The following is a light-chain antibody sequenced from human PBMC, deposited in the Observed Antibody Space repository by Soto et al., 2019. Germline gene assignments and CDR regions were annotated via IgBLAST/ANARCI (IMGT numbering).Light chain of an antibody. CDR2: LEGSGSY. Sequence: QSVLTQSSSASASLGSSVKLTCTLSSGHSSYIIAWHQQQPGKAPRYLMNLEGSGSYNKGSGVPDRFSGSSSGADRYLTISKLQFEDEADYYCETWDSNTWVFGGGTKVTVL. V-gene: IGLV4-60*02. J-gene: IGLJ3*02. CDR1: SGHSSYI. CDR3: ETWDSNTWV.